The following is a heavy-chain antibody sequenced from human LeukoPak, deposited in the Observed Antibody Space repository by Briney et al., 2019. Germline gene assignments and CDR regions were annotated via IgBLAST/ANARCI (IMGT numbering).Heavy chain of an antibody. CDR1: GYSISSGYY. V-gene: IGHV4-38-2*02. CDR3: ARLHYYGSGSLD. D-gene: IGHD3-10*01. Sequence: PSETLSLTCSVSGYSISSGYYWGWIRQAPGKGLEWIGSVHHSGRTYYNPSLKSRVTISVDTSKNQFSLKLSSVTAADTAVYYCARLHYYGSGSLDWGQGTLVTVSS. CDR2: VHHSGRT. J-gene: IGHJ4*02.